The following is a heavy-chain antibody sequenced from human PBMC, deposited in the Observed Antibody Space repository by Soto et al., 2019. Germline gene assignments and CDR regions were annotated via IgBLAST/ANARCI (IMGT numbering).Heavy chain of an antibody. D-gene: IGHD2-15*01. CDR1: GGSISSGGYY. CDR2: IYYSGST. Sequence: SETLSLTCTVSGGSISSGGYYWSWIRQHPGKGLEWIGYIYYSGSTYYNPSLKSRVTISVDTSKNQFSLKLSSVTAADTAVYYCARGRLGYCSGGSCYPPYYYYGMDVWGQGTTVTVSS. J-gene: IGHJ6*02. CDR3: ARGRLGYCSGGSCYPPYYYYGMDV. V-gene: IGHV4-31*03.